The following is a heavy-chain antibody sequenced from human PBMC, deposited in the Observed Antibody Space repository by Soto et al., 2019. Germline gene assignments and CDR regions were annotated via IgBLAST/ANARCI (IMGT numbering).Heavy chain of an antibody. Sequence: GGSLRLSCVPSRFAFNIWEMNWVRQAPGKGLEWLSYIPATGTCANYAESVRSRFTTSRDNANKVVYLQMNSLTVEDTALYYFARSWCSSPGTDFWGQGTLVTVSS. CDR2: IPATGTCA. CDR3: ARSWCSSPGTDF. J-gene: IGHJ4*02. D-gene: IGHD2-8*01. CDR1: RFAFNIWE. V-gene: IGHV3-48*03.